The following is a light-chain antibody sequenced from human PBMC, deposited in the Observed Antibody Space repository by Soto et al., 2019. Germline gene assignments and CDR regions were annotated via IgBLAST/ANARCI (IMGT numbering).Light chain of an antibody. CDR2: SNN. CDR1: SSNIGSNT. CDR3: AAWDDSLNGLV. Sequence: QSVLTQPPSASGTPGQRVAISCSGSSSNIGSNTVNWYQQLPGTAPKLLIYSNNQRPSGVPDRFSGSKSGTSASLAISGLQSEDVADYYCAAWDDSLNGLVFGGGTKLTVL. V-gene: IGLV1-44*01. J-gene: IGLJ2*01.